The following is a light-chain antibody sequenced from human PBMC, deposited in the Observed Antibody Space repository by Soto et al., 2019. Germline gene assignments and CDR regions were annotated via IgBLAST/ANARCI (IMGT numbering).Light chain of an antibody. CDR1: ERIYSAY. CDR3: QQYGSSGT. Sequence: EVVLSQSAGALSLSRGERATLYCRASERIYSAYLGWYQQKPGQAPRLLIYGTSNRATGIPDRFSGSGSGTDFTLTISRLEPEDFAVYYCQQYGSSGTFGQGTKVDIK. CDR2: GTS. V-gene: IGKV3-20*01. J-gene: IGKJ1*01.